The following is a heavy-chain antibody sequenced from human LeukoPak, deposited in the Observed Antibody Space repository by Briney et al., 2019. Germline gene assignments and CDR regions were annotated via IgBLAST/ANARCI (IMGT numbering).Heavy chain of an antibody. Sequence: GGSLRLSCAASGFSLSDYWISWVRQAPGKGLEWVANIKQDGSEIYYVDSVKGRFTISRDNAKNSLYLQMNSLRDEDTAVYYRARVYDFWGQGTLVTVSS. V-gene: IGHV3-7*01. CDR2: IKQDGSEI. CDR3: ARVYDF. D-gene: IGHD3-3*01. J-gene: IGHJ4*02. CDR1: GFSLSDYW.